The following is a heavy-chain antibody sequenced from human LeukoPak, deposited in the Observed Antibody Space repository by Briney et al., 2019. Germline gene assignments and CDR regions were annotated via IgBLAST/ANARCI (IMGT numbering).Heavy chain of an antibody. V-gene: IGHV1-2*02. CDR3: ARDPGHDTSNYGGLDF. Sequence: ASVKVSCKTSGYRFTGYYMHWVRQAPGQGLEWMGWINPKSGDPIYVQKFQGRITLTRDTSIDTVYLELSSLKSDDTAVYYCARDPGHDTSNYGGLDFWGQGTLVTVSS. D-gene: IGHD4-11*01. J-gene: IGHJ4*02. CDR1: GYRFTGYY. CDR2: INPKSGDP.